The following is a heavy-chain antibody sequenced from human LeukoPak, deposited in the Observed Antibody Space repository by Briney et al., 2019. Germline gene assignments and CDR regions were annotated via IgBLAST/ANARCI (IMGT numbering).Heavy chain of an antibody. CDR3: AYYKRDGGYCSSTSCQGFSFDY. CDR1: GYTFTSYG. Sequence: GASVKVSCKASGYTFTSYGISWVRQAPGQGLEWMGWISAYNGNTNYAQKLQGRVTTTTDTSTSTAYMELRSLRSDDTAVYYCAYYKRDGGYCSSTSCQGFSFDYWGQGTLVTVSS. D-gene: IGHD2-2*01. V-gene: IGHV1-18*01. J-gene: IGHJ4*02. CDR2: ISAYNGNT.